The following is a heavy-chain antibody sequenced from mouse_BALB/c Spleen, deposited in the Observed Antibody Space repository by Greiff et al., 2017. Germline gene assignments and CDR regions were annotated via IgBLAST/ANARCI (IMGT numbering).Heavy chain of an antibody. CDR1: GYSITSDYA. CDR2: ISYSGST. J-gene: IGHJ3*01. V-gene: IGHV3-2*02. CDR3: ARGGGGWFAY. Sequence: EVQLQESGPGLVKPSQSLSLTCTVTGYSITSDYAWNWIRQFPGNKLEWMGYISYSGSTSYNPSLKSRISITRDTSKNQFFLQLNSVTTEDTATYYCARGGGGWFAYWGQGTLVTVSA.